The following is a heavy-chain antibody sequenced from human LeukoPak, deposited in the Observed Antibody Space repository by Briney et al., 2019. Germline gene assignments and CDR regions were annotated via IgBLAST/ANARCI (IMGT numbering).Heavy chain of an antibody. CDR1: GFTFSSYA. J-gene: IGHJ3*02. CDR2: ISGSGATT. D-gene: IGHD6-19*01. Sequence: GGSLRLSCAASGFTFSSYAMSWVRQAPGKGLEWVAVISGSGATTYSADSVKGRFTISRDNAKNSLYLQMNSLRAEDTAVYYCARGFGVAVAGRAFDIWGQGTMVTVSS. V-gene: IGHV3-23*01. CDR3: ARGFGVAVAGRAFDI.